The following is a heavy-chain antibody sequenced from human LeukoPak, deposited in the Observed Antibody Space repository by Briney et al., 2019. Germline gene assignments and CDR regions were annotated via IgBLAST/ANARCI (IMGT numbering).Heavy chain of an antibody. D-gene: IGHD5-18*01. CDR1: GLTLSGYW. V-gene: IGHV3-74*01. CDR2: INGDASST. Sequence: GGSLRLSCAASGLTLSGYWMHWVRQAPGKGLVWVSRINGDASSTSYADSVKGRFTISRDNAKSALYLQMNSLRVEDTAVYYCARARGNTYGYFEYWGQGTLVTVSS. J-gene: IGHJ4*02. CDR3: ARARGNTYGYFEY.